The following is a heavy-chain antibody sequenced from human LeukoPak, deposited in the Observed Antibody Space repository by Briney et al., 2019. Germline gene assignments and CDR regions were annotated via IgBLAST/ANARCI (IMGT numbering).Heavy chain of an antibody. CDR3: ARGPAGYN. V-gene: IGHV3-53*01. D-gene: IGHD1-1*01. CDR1: GFTVSSNH. CDR2: IYRGGST. J-gene: IGHJ4*02. Sequence: GGSLRLSCAASGFTVSSNHMSWVRQAPGKGLEGVSVIYRGGSTDYADSVKGRFTISRDNLKNTLYLQMNSLRAEDTAVYYCARGPAGYNWGQGTLVTFSS.